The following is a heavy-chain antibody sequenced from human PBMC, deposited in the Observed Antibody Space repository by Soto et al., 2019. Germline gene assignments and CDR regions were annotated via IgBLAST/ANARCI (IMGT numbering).Heavy chain of an antibody. CDR2: IYYSGST. J-gene: IGHJ6*02. D-gene: IGHD6-19*01. CDR3: ARSGIAVAGDYYYGMDV. Sequence: SETMSLTCAVYGGSFSGYYWSWIRQPPGKGLEWIGYIYYSGSTNYNPSLKSRVTISVDTSKNQFSLKLSSVTAADTAVYYCARSGIAVAGDYYYGMDVWGQGTTVTVSS. CDR1: GGSFSGYY. V-gene: IGHV4-59*01.